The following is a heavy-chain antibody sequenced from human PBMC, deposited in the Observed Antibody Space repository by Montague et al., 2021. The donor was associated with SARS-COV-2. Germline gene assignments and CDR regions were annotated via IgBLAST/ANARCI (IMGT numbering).Heavy chain of an antibody. D-gene: IGHD3-3*01. Sequence: SETLSLTCTVSGGSISSYSWSWIRQSAGTGLEWIGRIHTSGSTDYIPSLNSRVTMSVDTSKNQFSLKLSSVTAADTAVYYCASGKYYDFWSGYYSHDYVSGMDVWGQGTTVTVSS. V-gene: IGHV4-4*07. CDR1: GGSISSYS. CDR3: ASGKYYDFWSGYYSHDYVSGMDV. J-gene: IGHJ6*02. CDR2: IHTSGST.